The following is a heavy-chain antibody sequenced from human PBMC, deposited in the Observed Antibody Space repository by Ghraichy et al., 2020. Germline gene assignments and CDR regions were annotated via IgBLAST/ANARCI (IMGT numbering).Heavy chain of an antibody. CDR2: IKNRNYGGTT. CDR3: TTLSTSMTHGGDF. D-gene: IGHD4-17*01. J-gene: IGHJ4*02. Sequence: GGSLRLACDVSGFSFRDAWMSWVRQAPGKGLEWVARIKNRNYGGTTDYVAPVKGRFTISRDDSKNMLFLQMNSLQINDTAIYYCTTLSTSMTHGGDFWGRGTRVTVSP. CDR1: GFSFRDAW. V-gene: IGHV3-15*01.